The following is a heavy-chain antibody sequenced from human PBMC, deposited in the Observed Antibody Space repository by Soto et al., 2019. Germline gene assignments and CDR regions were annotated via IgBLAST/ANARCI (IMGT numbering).Heavy chain of an antibody. Sequence: QVQLVQSGAEVRKPGASVKVFCKASGYTFTTYGISWVRQAPGQGLEWMGWISGYNGHTKYAQKFQGRVTMTTDTSTSTVYMDLRSLRSDDTAVYYCAREGEMPYYYYGLDVWSQGTTVTVSS. CDR1: GYTFTTYG. D-gene: IGHD3-16*01. V-gene: IGHV1-18*01. J-gene: IGHJ6*02. CDR2: ISGYNGHT. CDR3: AREGEMPYYYYGLDV.